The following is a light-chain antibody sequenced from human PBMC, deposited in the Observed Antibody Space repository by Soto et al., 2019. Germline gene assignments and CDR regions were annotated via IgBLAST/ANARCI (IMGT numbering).Light chain of an antibody. CDR2: EAS. Sequence: DIQMTQSPSTLSASVGDRVTITCRASPSISGSLAWYQKKPGKAPKLLIYEASNLKSGVPSRFSGSGSGTEYTLTISSLQPDDSASYYCQQYNGYWTFGQGTRVEIK. CDR3: QQYNGYWT. V-gene: IGKV1-5*03. J-gene: IGKJ1*01. CDR1: PSISGS.